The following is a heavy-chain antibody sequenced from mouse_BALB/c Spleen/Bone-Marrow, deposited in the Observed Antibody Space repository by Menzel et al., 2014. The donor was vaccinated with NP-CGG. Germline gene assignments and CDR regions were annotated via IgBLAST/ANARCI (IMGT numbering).Heavy chain of an antibody. D-gene: IGHD1-3*01. CDR2: ISSGSSTI. CDR1: GFTFSSFG. J-gene: IGHJ2*01. Sequence: EVQGVESGGGLVQPGGSRKLSCAASGFTFSSFGMHWVRQAPEKGLEWVAYISSGSSTIYYADTVMGRFTISRDNPKNLLFLQMTSLRSEDTTIYYCARSCGSSGYFDYWGQGTTLTVSS. CDR3: ARSCGSSGYFDY. V-gene: IGHV5-17*02.